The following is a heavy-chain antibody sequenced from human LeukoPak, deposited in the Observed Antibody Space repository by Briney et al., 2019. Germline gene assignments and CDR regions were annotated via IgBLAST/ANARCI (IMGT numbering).Heavy chain of an antibody. V-gene: IGHV1-46*01. D-gene: IGHD6-25*01. CDR2: INPSGGST. J-gene: IGHJ6*02. Sequence: ASVTVSCKASKYTFTSYYMHWVRQAPGQGLEWMGIINPSGGSTSYAQKFRGRVTMTRDTSTSTVYMELSSLRSEDTAVYYCARDRLEDYYYYGMDVWGQGTTVTVSS. CDR1: KYTFTSYY. CDR3: ARDRLEDYYYYGMDV.